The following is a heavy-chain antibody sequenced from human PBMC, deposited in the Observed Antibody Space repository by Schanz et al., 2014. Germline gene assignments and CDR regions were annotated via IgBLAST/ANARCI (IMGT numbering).Heavy chain of an antibody. CDR2: ISSSGSSI. CDR3: ARDGGFAY. CDR1: EFSFSSFG. V-gene: IGHV3-48*04. J-gene: IGHJ4*02. Sequence: EVQLVESGGGLVQPRGSLRLSCAASEFSFSSFGMNWVRQAPGKGLEWVSYISSSGSSIYYADSVKGRYTISRDNAKKSLCLRVDNLTAEDTARYYCARDGGFAYWGQGTLVTVSS.